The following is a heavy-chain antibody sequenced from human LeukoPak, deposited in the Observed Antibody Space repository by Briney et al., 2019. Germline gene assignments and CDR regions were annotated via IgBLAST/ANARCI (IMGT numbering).Heavy chain of an antibody. CDR3: AIHCSGGSCSRSYYFDY. CDR1: GYTFSRYA. V-gene: IGHV1-3*01. CDR2: INAGNGNT. Sequence: RASVTVSCKASGYTFSRYAMHWVRQAPGQRLEWMGWINAGNGNTKYSQKFQDRITFTSDTSASTAYMELSSLRSEDTAVYYCAIHCSGGSCSRSYYFDYWGQGTLVTVSS. D-gene: IGHD2-15*01. J-gene: IGHJ4*02.